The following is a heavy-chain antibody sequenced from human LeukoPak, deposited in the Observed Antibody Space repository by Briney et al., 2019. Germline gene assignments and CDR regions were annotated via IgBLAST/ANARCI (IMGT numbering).Heavy chain of an antibody. CDR1: GYSFTSYW. Sequence: GESLKISCKGSGYSFTSYWIGWVRQMPGKGLEWMGIIYPGDSDTRYSPSFQGQVTISADKSISTAYLQWSSLKASDTAMYYCARHLASRGPDEYHDSSGYYYAFDIWGQGTMVTVSS. J-gene: IGHJ3*02. CDR3: ARHLASRGPDEYHDSSGYYYAFDI. CDR2: IYPGDSDT. V-gene: IGHV5-51*01. D-gene: IGHD3-22*01.